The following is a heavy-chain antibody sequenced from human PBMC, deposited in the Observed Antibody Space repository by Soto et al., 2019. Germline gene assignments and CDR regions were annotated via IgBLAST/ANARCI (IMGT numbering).Heavy chain of an antibody. J-gene: IGHJ5*02. CDR1: GGTFKNYG. Sequence: QVQLVQSGGEVKKPGSSVRVSCRTSGGTFKNYGFSWVRQAPGQGLEWMGGIIPMYGIANYGQIFQGRLTITAAESTNTAYMDLSSLKSEDTAVYYCAGEVGGAGFHLWGQGTQVTVSS. CDR2: IIPMYGIA. CDR3: AGEVGGAGFHL. V-gene: IGHV1-69*12. D-gene: IGHD1-26*01.